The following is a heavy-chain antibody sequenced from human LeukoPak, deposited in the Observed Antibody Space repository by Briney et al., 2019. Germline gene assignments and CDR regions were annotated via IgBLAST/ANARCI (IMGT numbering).Heavy chain of an antibody. D-gene: IGHD4-23*01. V-gene: IGHV1-2*02. CDR3: ARDTVVMSTPYYYYYGMDV. CDR1: GYTFTGYY. J-gene: IGHJ6*02. CDR2: INPDSGGT. Sequence: ASVKVSCKASGYTFTGYYIHWVRQAPGQGLEWMGWINPDSGGTNSAQNLQGRVTMTRDTSISTAYMELNRLRSDDTAVYYCARDTVVMSTPYYYYYGMDVWGQGTTVTVSS.